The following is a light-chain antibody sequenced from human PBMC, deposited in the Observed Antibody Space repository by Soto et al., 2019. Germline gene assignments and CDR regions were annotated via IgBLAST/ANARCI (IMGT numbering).Light chain of an antibody. V-gene: IGLV2-14*01. CDR3: SSYTTSTSFIL. J-gene: IGLJ2*01. Sequence: QSAPTQPASVSGSPGQSITISCTGTSSDIGNYDFVSWYQQVPGTAPKAMIYEVSSRPSGVSNRFSGSKSGNTASLTISGLQAEDEAYYYCSSYTTSTSFILFGGGTMVTVL. CDR2: EVS. CDR1: SSDIGNYDF.